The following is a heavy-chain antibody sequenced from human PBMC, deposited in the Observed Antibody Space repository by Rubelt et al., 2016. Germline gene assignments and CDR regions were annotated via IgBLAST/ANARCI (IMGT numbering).Heavy chain of an antibody. CDR2: ISAYNGNT. J-gene: IGHJ3*02. Sequence: QVQLVQSGAEVKKPGASVKVSCKASGYTFTSYGISWVRQAPGQGLEWMGWISAYNGNTNYAQKRQGRATMTTATSTSTAYMELRSLRSDDTAVYYCARDRTWLVPGLDAFDIWGQGTMVTVSS. CDR3: ARDRTWLVPGLDAFDI. D-gene: IGHD6-19*01. CDR1: GYTFTSYG. V-gene: IGHV1-18*01.